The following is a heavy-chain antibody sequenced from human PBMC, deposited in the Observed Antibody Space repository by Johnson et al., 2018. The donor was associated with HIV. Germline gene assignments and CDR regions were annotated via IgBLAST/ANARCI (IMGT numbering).Heavy chain of an antibody. V-gene: IGHV3-30*02. CDR1: GFTFSSYG. J-gene: IGHJ3*02. Sequence: QVQLVESGGGVVQPGGSLRLSCAASGFTFSSYGMHWVRQAPGKGLEWVAFIRYEGNNKYYADYVKGRFTISRDNSKNTLYLQMNSLKTEDTAVYYCTTISQWLVPGTFDIWGQGTMVTVSS. D-gene: IGHD6-19*01. CDR2: IRYEGNNK. CDR3: TTISQWLVPGTFDI.